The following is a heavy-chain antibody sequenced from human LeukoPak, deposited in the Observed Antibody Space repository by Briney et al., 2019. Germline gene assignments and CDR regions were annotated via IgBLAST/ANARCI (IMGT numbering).Heavy chain of an antibody. J-gene: IGHJ4*02. Sequence: GGSLSLSCAASAFPFISYTMSGVRQAPGKGLEWVSAISNSGGSKYYADSVKGRFTISRHNSKNTVYLQMNSLRAEDTAVYYCAKDGYVSWAYQLSHFDYWGQGTLVTVSS. V-gene: IGHV3-23*01. D-gene: IGHD2-2*03. CDR2: ISNSGGSK. CDR1: AFPFISYT. CDR3: AKDGYVSWAYQLSHFDY.